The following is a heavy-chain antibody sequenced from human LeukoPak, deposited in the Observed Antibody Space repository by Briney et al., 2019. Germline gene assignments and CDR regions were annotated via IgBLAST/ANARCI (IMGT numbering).Heavy chain of an antibody. Sequence: SETLSLTCAVFGYSISSGYYWGWIRQPPGKGLEWIGSIYHGRGIYYNPSLRSRVTISEDTPKNQFFLRLNSVTAADTAVYYCARTGLAAVGGGADYWGQGTLVTVSS. D-gene: IGHD6-13*01. CDR1: GYSISSGYY. J-gene: IGHJ4*02. CDR2: IYHGRGI. V-gene: IGHV4-38-2*01. CDR3: ARTGLAAVGGGADY.